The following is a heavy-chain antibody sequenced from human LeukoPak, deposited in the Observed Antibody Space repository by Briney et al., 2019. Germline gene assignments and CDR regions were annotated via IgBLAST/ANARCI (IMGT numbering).Heavy chain of an antibody. CDR1: GYTFTGYY. V-gene: IGHV1-2*02. J-gene: IGHJ4*02. D-gene: IGHD4/OR15-4a*01. CDR2: INPNSGDT. Sequence: ASVKVSCKASGYTFTGYYIHWVRQSPGQGLEWMGWINPNSGDTNYAQKFQGRVTMTRDTSISTAYMELSRLRSDDTAVYYCATIVLGHTGEYWGQGPLVTVSS. CDR3: ATIVLGHTGEY.